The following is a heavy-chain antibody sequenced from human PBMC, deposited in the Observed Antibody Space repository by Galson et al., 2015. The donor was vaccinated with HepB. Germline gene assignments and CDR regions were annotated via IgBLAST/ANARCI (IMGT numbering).Heavy chain of an antibody. CDR1: GFIFRHHA. CDR2: INGRGYTR. D-gene: IGHD3-16*01. CDR3: VKEGSWFGGDCFDP. V-gene: IGHV3-23*01. J-gene: IGHJ5*02. Sequence: SLRLSCAGSGFIFRHHAMAWIRQAPGKGLEWVSGINGRGYTRSYSGAVKGRFSISRDNSKDTAFLQMDNLRAEDTAVYYCVKEGSWFGGDCFDPWGQGALVTVS.